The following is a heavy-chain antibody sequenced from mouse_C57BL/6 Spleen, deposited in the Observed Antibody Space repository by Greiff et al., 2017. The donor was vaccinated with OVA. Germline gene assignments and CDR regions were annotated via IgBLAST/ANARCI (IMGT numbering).Heavy chain of an antibody. CDR1: GYAFTNYL. Sequence: VQRVESGAELVRPGTSVKVSCKASGYAFTNYLIEWVKQRPGQGLEWIGVINPGSGGTNYNEKFKGKATLTADKSSSTAYMQLSSLTSEDSAVYFCARSGYYGSSYFDYWGQGTTLTVSS. V-gene: IGHV1-54*01. J-gene: IGHJ2*01. D-gene: IGHD1-1*01. CDR3: ARSGYYGSSYFDY. CDR2: INPGSGGT.